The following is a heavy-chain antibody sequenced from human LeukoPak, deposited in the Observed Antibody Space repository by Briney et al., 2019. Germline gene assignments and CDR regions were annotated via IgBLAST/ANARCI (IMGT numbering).Heavy chain of an antibody. CDR1: GFTFSSYA. CDR3: ARRRDGSNSGAFDI. D-gene: IGHD5-24*01. Sequence: GGSVRLSCAASGFTFSSYAMSWVRHAQGKGLEWVAGISGSGSNIYYLDSVKGRFTISRDNSRNTLYLQMISLRGDDTALYYCARRRDGSNSGAFDIWGQGTMVTVFS. J-gene: IGHJ3*02. V-gene: IGHV3-23*01. CDR2: ISGSGSNI.